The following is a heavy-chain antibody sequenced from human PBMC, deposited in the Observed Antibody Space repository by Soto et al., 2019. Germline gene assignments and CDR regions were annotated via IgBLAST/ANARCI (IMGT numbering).Heavy chain of an antibody. CDR1: GFTFSSYW. Sequence: EVQLVESGGGLVQPGGSLRLSCAASGFTFSSYWMSWVRQAPGKGLEWVANIKQDGSEKYYVDSVKGRFTISRDNAKNSLYLKMNSLRAEDTDVQYCARDRATILRRNDYYYNMDVWGQGTTVTVSS. CDR2: IKQDGSEK. D-gene: IGHD5-12*01. CDR3: ARDRATILRRNDYYYNMDV. V-gene: IGHV3-7*01. J-gene: IGHJ6*02.